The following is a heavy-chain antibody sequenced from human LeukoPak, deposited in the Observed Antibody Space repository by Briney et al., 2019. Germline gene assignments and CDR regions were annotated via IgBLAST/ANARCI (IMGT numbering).Heavy chain of an antibody. D-gene: IGHD2-2*02. Sequence: PSETLSLTCAVYGGSFSGYYWGWIRQPPGKGLEWIGEINHSGSTNYNPSLKSRVTISVDTSKNQFSLKLSSVTAADTAVYYCARSGRGVDCSSTSCYSVYRGQGTLVTVSS. V-gene: IGHV4-34*01. CDR3: ARSGRGVDCSSTSCYSVY. CDR1: GGSFSGYY. CDR2: INHSGST. J-gene: IGHJ4*02.